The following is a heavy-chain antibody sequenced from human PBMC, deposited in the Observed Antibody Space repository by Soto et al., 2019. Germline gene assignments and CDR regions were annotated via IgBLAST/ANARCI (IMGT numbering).Heavy chain of an antibody. V-gene: IGHV1-3*01. Sequence: RASVKVSCKASGYTVTSYGIHWVRQAPGQRLEWMGWINAANGDTKYSPKFQGRVTITRDTSASTAYMELSSLRSEDTAVYYCVRRHVSAIGIDWFAPWGKGTLVTVSS. J-gene: IGHJ5*02. CDR1: GYTVTSYG. CDR2: INAANGDT. CDR3: VRRHVSAIGIDWFAP. D-gene: IGHD6-13*01.